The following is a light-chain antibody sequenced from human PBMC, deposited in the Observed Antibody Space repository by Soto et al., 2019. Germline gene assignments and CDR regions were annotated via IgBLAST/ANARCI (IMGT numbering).Light chain of an antibody. CDR1: SSDVGSYNR. V-gene: IGLV2-18*01. J-gene: IGLJ1*01. CDR2: EVS. CDR3: SLYTSSSTVV. Sequence: SALTQPPSVSGSPGQSVTISCTGTSSDVGSYNRVSWHQQPPGTAPKLMIYEVSNRPSGVPDRFSGSKSGNTASLTISGLQAEDEADYYCSLYTSSSTVVFGTGTKVTVL.